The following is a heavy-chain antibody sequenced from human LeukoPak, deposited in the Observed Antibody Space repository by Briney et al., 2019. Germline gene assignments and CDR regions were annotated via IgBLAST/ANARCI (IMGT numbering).Heavy chain of an antibody. CDR3: ARGRSYGYGVYGMDV. V-gene: IGHV1-18*01. CDR2: ISGYNGNT. Sequence: ASVKVSCKAAGYTFTSYGISWVRQAPGQGLEWMGWISGYNGNTDYAQKFQGRVTMTRNTSISTAYMELSSLRSEDTAVYYCARGRSYGYGVYGMDVWGQGTTVTVSS. D-gene: IGHD5-18*01. CDR1: GYTFTSYG. J-gene: IGHJ6*02.